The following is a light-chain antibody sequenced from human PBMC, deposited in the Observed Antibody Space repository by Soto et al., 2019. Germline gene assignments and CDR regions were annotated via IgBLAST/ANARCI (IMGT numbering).Light chain of an antibody. J-gene: IGLJ2*01. V-gene: IGLV2-14*01. CDR3: SSYTSSSTVV. Sequence: QSALTQPASVSGSPGQSITISCTGTSSDVGGYNYVSWYQQHSGKGPKLMIYDVSNRPSGVSNRFSGSKSGNTASLTISGLQAEDEADYYCSSYTSSSTVVFGGGTKLNVL. CDR1: SSDVGGYNY. CDR2: DVS.